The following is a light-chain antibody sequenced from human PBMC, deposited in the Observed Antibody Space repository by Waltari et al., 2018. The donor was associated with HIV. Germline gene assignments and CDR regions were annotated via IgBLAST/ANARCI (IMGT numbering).Light chain of an antibody. CDR2: GAS. CDR3: QQYNNWPG. CDR1: QSVSSN. Sequence: EIVMTQSPATLSVSPGERATLSCRASQSVSSNLAWYQQKPGQAPRLLIYGASTRTTGIPARCSGSGSGTEYTLTISSLQSEDFAVYYCQQYNNWPGFGQGTKVEIK. V-gene: IGKV3-15*01. J-gene: IGKJ1*01.